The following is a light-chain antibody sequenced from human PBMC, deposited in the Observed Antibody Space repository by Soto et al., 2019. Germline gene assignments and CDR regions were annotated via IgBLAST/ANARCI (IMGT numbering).Light chain of an antibody. J-gene: IGLJ2*01. V-gene: IGLV2-14*01. CDR3: NSYTSTGIVVV. Sequence: QSVLTQPASVSGSPGQSITISCTGSSSDVGAYNYVSWYQQHPGKAPELIIYDVSHRPSGISNRFSGSKSGNTASLTISGLQAEDEADYYCNSYTSTGIVVVFGGGTQLTVL. CDR1: SSDVGAYNY. CDR2: DVS.